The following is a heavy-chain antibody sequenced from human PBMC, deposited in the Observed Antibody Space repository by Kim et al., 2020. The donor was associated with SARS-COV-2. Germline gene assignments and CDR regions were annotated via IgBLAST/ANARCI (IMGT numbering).Heavy chain of an antibody. V-gene: IGHV3-33*01. CDR3: ARDRHYYDSSGYYPTFGDY. D-gene: IGHD3-22*01. J-gene: IGHJ4*02. CDR2: IWYDGSNK. CDR1: GFTFSSYG. Sequence: GGSLRLSCAASGFTFSSYGMHWVRQAPGKGLEWVAVIWYDGSNKYYADSVKGRFTISRDNSKNTLYLQMNSLRAEDTAVYYCARDRHYYDSSGYYPTFGDYWGQGTLVTVSS.